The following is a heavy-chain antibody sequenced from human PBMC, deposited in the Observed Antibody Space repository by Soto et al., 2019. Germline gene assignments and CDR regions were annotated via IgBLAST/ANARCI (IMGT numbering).Heavy chain of an antibody. D-gene: IGHD6-19*01. Sequence: SETLSLTCTVSGVSVSSGGYYWSWIRQHPGKGLQWIGNIYYSGSTNYNPSLRSRVSISGDTSSNQFSMSLTSVTAADTARYYCARMYSSGSGWFHPWGQGTLVTVSS. CDR1: GVSVSSGGYY. CDR2: IYYSGST. V-gene: IGHV4-31*03. CDR3: ARMYSSGSGWFHP. J-gene: IGHJ5*02.